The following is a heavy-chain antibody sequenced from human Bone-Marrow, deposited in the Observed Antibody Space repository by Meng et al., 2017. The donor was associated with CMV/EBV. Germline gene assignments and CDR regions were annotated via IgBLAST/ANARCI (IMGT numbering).Heavy chain of an antibody. Sequence: SETLSLTCAVYGGSFSGYYWSWIRQPPGKGLEWIGEINHSGSTNYNPSLKSRVTISVDTSKNQFSLKLSSVTAADTAVYYCARGSVRYYGSGSYSNWFDPWGQGTLVTVSS. CDR1: GGSFSGYY. J-gene: IGHJ5*02. CDR3: ARGSVRYYGSGSYSNWFDP. D-gene: IGHD3-10*01. V-gene: IGHV4-34*01. CDR2: INHSGST.